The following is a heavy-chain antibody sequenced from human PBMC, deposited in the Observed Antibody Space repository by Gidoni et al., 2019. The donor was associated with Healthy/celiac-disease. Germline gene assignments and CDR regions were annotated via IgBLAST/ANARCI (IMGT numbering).Heavy chain of an antibody. CDR2: IYYSGST. D-gene: IGHD3-3*01. Sequence: QLQLQESGPGLVKPSETLSLTCTVSGGPISSSSYYWGWIRQPPGKGLEWIGSIYYSGSTYYNPSLKSRVTISGDTSKNQFSLKLSSVTAADTAVYYCASDSRDFWSGYTDYWGQGTLVTVSS. V-gene: IGHV4-39*01. CDR3: ASDSRDFWSGYTDY. J-gene: IGHJ4*02. CDR1: GGPISSSSYY.